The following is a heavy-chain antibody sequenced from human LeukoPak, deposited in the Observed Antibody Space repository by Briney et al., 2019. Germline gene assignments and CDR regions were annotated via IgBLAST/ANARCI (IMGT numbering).Heavy chain of an antibody. CDR1: GGTFSSYD. Sequence: ASVKVSCKASGGTFSSYDISWVRQAPRQGLEWMGGIMPMFGTANYAQKFQGRVTITADKSTSTAYMELSSLRSEDTAVYYCARQGRSSSWYPHVLFAWFDPWGQRTLVTVSS. D-gene: IGHD6-13*01. V-gene: IGHV1-69*06. CDR2: IMPMFGTA. CDR3: ARQGRSSSWYPHVLFAWFDP. J-gene: IGHJ5*02.